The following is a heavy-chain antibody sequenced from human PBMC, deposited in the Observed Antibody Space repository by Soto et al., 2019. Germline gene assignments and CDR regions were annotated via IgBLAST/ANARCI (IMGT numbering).Heavy chain of an antibody. CDR1: GGSISSGGYY. D-gene: IGHD3-10*01. V-gene: IGHV4-61*08. CDR3: ARLAYYYGSGRGLLFDY. J-gene: IGHJ4*02. Sequence: PSETLSLTCAVSGGSISSGGYYWSWIRQPPGKGLEWIGYIYYSGSTNYNPSLKSRVTISVDTSKNQFSLKLSSVTAADTAVYYCARLAYYYGSGRGLLFDYWGQGTLVTVSS. CDR2: IYYSGST.